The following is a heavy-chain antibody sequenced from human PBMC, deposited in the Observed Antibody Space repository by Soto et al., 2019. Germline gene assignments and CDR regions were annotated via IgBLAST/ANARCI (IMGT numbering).Heavy chain of an antibody. V-gene: IGHV1-58*01. CDR3: AAPTKVWSYAFDI. J-gene: IGHJ3*02. CDR1: GLAFASSA. D-gene: IGHD2-21*01. CDR2: IVVGSGNT. Sequence: TSAEVTWKASGLAFASSAVQWVRQARGQRLEWIGWIVVGSGNTNYAQKFQERVTITRDMSTSTAYMELSSLRSEDTAVYYCAAPTKVWSYAFDIWGQGTMVTLSS.